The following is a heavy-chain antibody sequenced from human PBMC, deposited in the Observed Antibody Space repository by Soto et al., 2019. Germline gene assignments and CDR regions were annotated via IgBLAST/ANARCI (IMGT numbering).Heavy chain of an antibody. D-gene: IGHD3-10*01. J-gene: IGHJ6*02. Sequence: SETLSLTCTVSGGSISSSSYYWGWIRQPPGKGLEWIGSIYYSGSTYYNPSLKSRVTISVDTSKNQFSLKLSSVTAADTAVYNCARRTEWPWFGELLSNYYYYGMDVWGQGTTVTLSS. CDR2: IYYSGST. CDR3: ARRTEWPWFGELLSNYYYYGMDV. V-gene: IGHV4-39*01. CDR1: GGSISSSSYY.